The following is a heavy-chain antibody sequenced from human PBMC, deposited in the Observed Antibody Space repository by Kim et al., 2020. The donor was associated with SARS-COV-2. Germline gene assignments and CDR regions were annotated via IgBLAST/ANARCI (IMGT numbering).Heavy chain of an antibody. J-gene: IGHJ4*02. D-gene: IGHD3-10*01. CDR3: ARDSGYYGSGTYYD. CDR1: GFTFSSFA. Sequence: GGSLRLSCVASGFTFSSFAMHWVRQAPGKGLEWVAVISYDGNNKEHADSVKGRFVSSRDNSKYTLYLQMNSMRTEDTAVYYCARDSGYYGSGTYYDWGQGTLVTVSS. V-gene: IGHV3-30*09. CDR2: ISYDGNNK.